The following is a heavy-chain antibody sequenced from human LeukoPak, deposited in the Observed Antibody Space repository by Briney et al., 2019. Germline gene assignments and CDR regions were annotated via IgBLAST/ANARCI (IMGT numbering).Heavy chain of an antibody. V-gene: IGHV3-53*01. CDR3: GKLKSSGYLIEY. CDR1: GFTVSSNY. Sequence: GGSLRLSCAASGFTVSSNYMSWVRQAPGKGLEWVSVIYSGGDTYYADSVRGRFTVSRDNSKNTLYLQMNSLRVDDTAVYYCGKLKSSGYLIEYWGQGTLVSVS. CDR2: IYSGGDT. D-gene: IGHD3-22*01. J-gene: IGHJ4*02.